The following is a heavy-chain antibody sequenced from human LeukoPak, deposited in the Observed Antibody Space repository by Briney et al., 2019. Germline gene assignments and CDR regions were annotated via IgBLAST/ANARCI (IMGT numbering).Heavy chain of an antibody. Sequence: GGSLRLSCAASGFTFSSYSMNWVRQAPGKGLEWVSSISSSSSYIYYADSVKGRFTISRANAKNSLYLQMNSLRAEDTAVYYCARVQRGDYFEVVLDYWGQGTLVTVSS. J-gene: IGHJ4*02. D-gene: IGHD2-21*02. CDR1: GFTFSSYS. CDR2: ISSSSSYI. CDR3: ARVQRGDYFEVVLDY. V-gene: IGHV3-21*01.